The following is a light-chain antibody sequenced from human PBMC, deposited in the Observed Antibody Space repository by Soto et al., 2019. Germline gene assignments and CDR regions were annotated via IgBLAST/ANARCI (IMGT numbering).Light chain of an antibody. CDR3: QHDNSYPDT. CDR2: KAS. CDR1: QSISSR. V-gene: IGKV1-5*03. Sequence: DIQMTQSPSTLSASVGDRVTITCRASQSISSRLAWYQQKPGKAPKLLIYKASSLESGAPSRFSGSGYGTEFTLTISCQQPDDFTTSFGQHDNSYPDTFGQAIMVEIK. J-gene: IGKJ1*01.